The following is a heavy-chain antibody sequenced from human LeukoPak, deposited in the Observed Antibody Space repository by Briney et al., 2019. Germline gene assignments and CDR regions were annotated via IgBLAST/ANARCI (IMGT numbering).Heavy chain of an antibody. J-gene: IGHJ4*02. CDR2: IIPIFGTA. CDR3: AKTTQLGSGYYFDY. D-gene: IGHD2-2*01. CDR1: GGTFSSYA. V-gene: IGHV1-69*05. Sequence: GSSVKVSCKASGGTFSSYAISWVRQAPGQGLEWMGGIIPIFGTANYAQKFQGRVTITTDESTSTAYMELSSLRSEDTAVYYCAKTTQLGSGYYFDYWGQGTLVTVSS.